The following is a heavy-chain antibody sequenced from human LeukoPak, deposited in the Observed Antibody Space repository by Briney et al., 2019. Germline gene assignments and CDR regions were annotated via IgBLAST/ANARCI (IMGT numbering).Heavy chain of an antibody. CDR1: GFTFSSYG. V-gene: IGHV3-30*18. J-gene: IGHJ4*02. CDR3: AKDRSGWYLDY. D-gene: IGHD6-19*01. Sequence: PGGCLRLSCAASGFTFSSYGMQWVRQAPGKGLEWVAVISYDGSNKYYADSVKGRFTISRDNSKNTLYLQMNSLRAEDTAVYYCAKDRSGWYLDYWGQGTLVTVSS. CDR2: ISYDGSNK.